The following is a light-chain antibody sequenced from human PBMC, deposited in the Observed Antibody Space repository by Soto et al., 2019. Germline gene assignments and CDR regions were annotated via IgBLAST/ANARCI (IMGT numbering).Light chain of an antibody. J-gene: IGKJ1*01. CDR3: QQYNAWPRT. CDR1: QSVSSN. V-gene: IGKV3-15*01. CDR2: GAS. Sequence: EIVMTQSPATLSVSPGARATLSCRASQSVSSNLAWYQQKPGQAPRLLIFGASTRATGIPARFSGSGSGTEFTLTISSLQSEDFAVYYCQQYNAWPRTFGQGTKVEIK.